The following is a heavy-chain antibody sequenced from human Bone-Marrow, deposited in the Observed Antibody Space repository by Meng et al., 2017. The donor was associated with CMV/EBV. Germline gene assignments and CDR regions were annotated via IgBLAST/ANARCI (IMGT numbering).Heavy chain of an antibody. J-gene: IGHJ6*02. CDR3: AKDDSYGTYGIDV. Sequence: GESLKISCVVSGFTFSDYVIHWVRQAPGKGLEWTSAISSDGSDKHFADSVKGRFTISRDNSKNTLYLEMDSLRVEDTAVYYCAKDDSYGTYGIDVWGQGTTVTVSS. CDR2: ISSDGSDK. D-gene: IGHD5-18*01. V-gene: IGHV3-30*18. CDR1: GFTFSDYV.